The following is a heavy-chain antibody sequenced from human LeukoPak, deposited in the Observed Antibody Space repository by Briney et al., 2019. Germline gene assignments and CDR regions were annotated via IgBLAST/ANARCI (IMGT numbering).Heavy chain of an antibody. V-gene: IGHV3-72*01. CDR2: IRNKANSYTT. J-gene: IGHJ4*02. CDR1: GFTFSDHY. Sequence: GGSLRLSCAASGFTFSDHYMDWVRQAPGKGLEWVGRIRNKANSYTTEYAASVKGRFTISRDDSKNSLYLQMNSLKTEDTAVYYCARASTGNDYWGQGTLVTVSS. D-gene: IGHD1-14*01. CDR3: ARASTGNDY.